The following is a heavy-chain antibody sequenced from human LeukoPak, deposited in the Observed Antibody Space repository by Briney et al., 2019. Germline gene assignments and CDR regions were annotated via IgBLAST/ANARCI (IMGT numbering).Heavy chain of an antibody. CDR2: INHSGST. CDR1: GGSISSSSYY. D-gene: IGHD3-22*01. V-gene: IGHV4-39*07. Sequence: PSETLSLTCTVSGGSISSSSYYWGWIRQPPGKGLEWIGEINHSGSTNYNPSLKSRVTISVDTSKNQFSLKLSSVTAADTAVYYCARGHLVTSSGYYYGERDYWGQGTLVTVSS. J-gene: IGHJ4*02. CDR3: ARGHLVTSSGYYYGERDY.